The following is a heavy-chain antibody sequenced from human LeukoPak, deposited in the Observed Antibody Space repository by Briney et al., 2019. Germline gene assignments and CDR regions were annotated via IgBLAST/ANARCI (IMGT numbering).Heavy chain of an antibody. D-gene: IGHD5-12*01. CDR2: ISGHGGDT. CDR1: GFTFTNYA. J-gene: IGHJ4*02. V-gene: IGHV3-23*01. CDR3: AKAQGYSDF. Sequence: GGSLRLSCPASGFTFTNYAMTWVRQAPGKGLEWVSTISGHGGDTFYADSVKGRFTISRDNSQNTLFLQMTSLRAEDTAVYYCAKAQGYSDFWGQGTLVIVSS.